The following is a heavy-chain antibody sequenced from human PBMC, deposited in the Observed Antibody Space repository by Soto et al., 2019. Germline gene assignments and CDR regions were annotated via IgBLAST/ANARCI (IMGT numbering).Heavy chain of an antibody. CDR3: AREIATY. CDR2: LNPNSGDT. Sequence: QVQLVQSGAEVKKPGASVKVSCKASGYTFTDYYLHWVRQAPGQGLEWTGWLNPNSGDTNYAQKFQGRVTMTRDTSISTAYMELSRLRSDDTAMYFCAREIATYWGQGTLVSVSS. D-gene: IGHD6-13*01. CDR1: GYTFTDYY. J-gene: IGHJ4*02. V-gene: IGHV1-2*02.